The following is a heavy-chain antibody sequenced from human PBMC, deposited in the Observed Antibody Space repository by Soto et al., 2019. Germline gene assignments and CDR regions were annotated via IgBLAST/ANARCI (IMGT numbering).Heavy chain of an antibody. D-gene: IGHD2-2*01. Sequence: QPGGSLRLSCAASGFTFSSYEMNWVRQAPGKGLEWVSYISSSGSTIYYADSVKGRFTISRDNAKNSLYLQTNSLRAEDTAVYYCARDGQDIVVVPALPFDYWGQGTLVTVSS. CDR3: ARDGQDIVVVPALPFDY. J-gene: IGHJ4*02. CDR1: GFTFSSYE. CDR2: ISSSGSTI. V-gene: IGHV3-48*03.